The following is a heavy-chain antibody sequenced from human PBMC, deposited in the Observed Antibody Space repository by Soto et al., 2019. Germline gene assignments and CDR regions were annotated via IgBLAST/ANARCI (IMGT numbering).Heavy chain of an antibody. J-gene: IGHJ3*01. CDR1: GGTFNSYA. Sequence: QVQLVQSGAEVKKPGSSVKVSCKASGGTFNSYASTWLRQAPGQGLEWMGGIIPTFGTPNYAQKFQGRVTITASETTSTVYMELSRLGFEDTAVFYCARDGRRISGAFDLWGQGTMVIVSS. CDR3: ARDGRRISGAFDL. D-gene: IGHD1-20*01. CDR2: IIPTFGTP. V-gene: IGHV1-69*12.